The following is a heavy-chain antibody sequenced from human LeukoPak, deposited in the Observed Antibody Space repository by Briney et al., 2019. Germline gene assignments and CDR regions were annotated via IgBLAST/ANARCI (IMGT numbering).Heavy chain of an antibody. CDR2: INHSGST. J-gene: IGHJ1*01. Sequence: SETLSLTCAVYGGSFSGYYWSWIRQLPGKGLEWIGEINHSGSTNYNPSLKSRVTISVDTSKNQFSLKLSSVTAADTAVYYCARGRFSGSYYVYFQHWGQGTLVTVSS. D-gene: IGHD1-26*01. CDR3: ARGRFSGSYYVYFQH. V-gene: IGHV4-34*01. CDR1: GGSFSGYY.